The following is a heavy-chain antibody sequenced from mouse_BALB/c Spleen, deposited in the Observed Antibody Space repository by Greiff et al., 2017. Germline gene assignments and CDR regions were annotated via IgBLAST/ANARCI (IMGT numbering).Heavy chain of an antibody. Sequence: EVKLMESGGGLVKPGGSLKLSCAASGFTFSSYAMSWVRQSPEKRLEWVAEISSGGSYTYYPDTVTGRFTISRDNAKNTLYLVMSSLRSEDTAMYYCARRYGSRPFAYWGQGTLGTVSA. D-gene: IGHD1-1*01. CDR3: ARRYGSRPFAY. V-gene: IGHV5-9-4*01. CDR1: GFTFSSYA. CDR2: ISSGGSYT. J-gene: IGHJ3*01.